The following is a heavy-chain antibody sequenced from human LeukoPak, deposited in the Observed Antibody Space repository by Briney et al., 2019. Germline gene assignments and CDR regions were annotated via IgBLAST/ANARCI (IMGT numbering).Heavy chain of an antibody. D-gene: IGHD6-25*01. CDR2: ISAGGDTT. CDR1: GFTFSSYA. V-gene: IGHV3-23*01. Sequence: GGSLRLSCAASGFTFSSYAMSWVRQAPGEGLEWVSGISAGGDTTYTADSVRGRFTISRDNSNNTLYLQMNTLTAEDTAVYYCAAISYSGTWPVGYWGQGTPVTVSS. J-gene: IGHJ4*02. CDR3: AAISYSGTWPVGY.